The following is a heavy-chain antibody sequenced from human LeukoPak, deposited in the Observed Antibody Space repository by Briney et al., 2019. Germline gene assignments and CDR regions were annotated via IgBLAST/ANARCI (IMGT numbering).Heavy chain of an antibody. D-gene: IGHD4-11*01. J-gene: IGHJ4*02. CDR2: INHSGST. CDR1: GGSFSGYY. CDR3: ARYATVTPYYFDY. V-gene: IGHV4-34*01. Sequence: PSETLSLTCAVYGGSFSGYYWSWIRQPPGKGLEWIGEINHSGSTNYNPSLKSRVTISVDTSKNQFSLKLSSVTAADTAVYYCARYATVTPYYFDYWGQGTLVTVSS.